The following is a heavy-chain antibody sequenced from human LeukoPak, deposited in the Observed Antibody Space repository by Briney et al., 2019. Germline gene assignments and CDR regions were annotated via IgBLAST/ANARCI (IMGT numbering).Heavy chain of an antibody. J-gene: IGHJ4*02. CDR3: ARDWAYCGGDCYSEYYFDY. D-gene: IGHD2-21*02. CDR2: INPSSGGT. V-gene: IGHV1-2*02. CDR1: GYTFTGYY. Sequence: GASVKVSCKASGYTFTGYYIHWVRQAPGQGLEWMGWINPSSGGTNSTQKFQGRVTMTRDTSISTAYMELSRLRSDDTAVYYCARDWAYCGGDCYSEYYFDYWGQGTLVTVSS.